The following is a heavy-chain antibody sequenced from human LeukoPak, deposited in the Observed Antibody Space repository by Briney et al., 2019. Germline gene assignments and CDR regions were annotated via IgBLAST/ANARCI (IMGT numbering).Heavy chain of an antibody. J-gene: IGHJ4*02. CDR1: GFTFSTYA. V-gene: IGHV3-23*01. CDR2: ISGSGGST. D-gene: IGHD2-15*01. CDR3: ARDLYRSGSHSFDY. Sequence: GGSLRLSCVASGFTFSTYAMTWVRQAPVKGLEWVSGISGSGGSTYYADSVKGRFTISRDNSKNTLYLQMNNLRAEDTALYYCARDLYRSGSHSFDYWGQGTLVTVSS.